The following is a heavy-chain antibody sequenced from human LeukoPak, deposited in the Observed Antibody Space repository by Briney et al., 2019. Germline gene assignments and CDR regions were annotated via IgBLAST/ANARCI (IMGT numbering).Heavy chain of an antibody. CDR1: GFTFSGYA. J-gene: IGHJ6*03. CDR2: IYHDGRNK. Sequence: GGSLRLSCAASGFTFSGYAMHWVRQAPGKGLEWAAFIYHDGRNKYYADSVKGRFTISRDNSKNTLYLQMNSLRAEDTAVYYCAKQGGFAEWELSSYYYYMDVWGKGTTVTVSS. CDR3: AKQGGFAEWELSSYYYYMDV. D-gene: IGHD1-26*01. V-gene: IGHV3-30*02.